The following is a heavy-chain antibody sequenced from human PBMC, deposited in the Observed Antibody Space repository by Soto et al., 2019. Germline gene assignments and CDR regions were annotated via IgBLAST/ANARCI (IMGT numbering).Heavy chain of an antibody. Sequence: VQLMESGGGLVQPGGSLRLSCSASGFTFNNYALSWVRQAPGRGLEWVSRIETSDSVTYYSDSVRGRFTISRDNSKNTLSLHLHALSAEDTAMYYCAIAYRTSSFDYWGQGTLVTVSS. CDR2: IETSDSVT. D-gene: IGHD3-16*01. CDR1: GFTFNNYA. CDR3: AIAYRTSSFDY. V-gene: IGHV3-23*05. J-gene: IGHJ4*02.